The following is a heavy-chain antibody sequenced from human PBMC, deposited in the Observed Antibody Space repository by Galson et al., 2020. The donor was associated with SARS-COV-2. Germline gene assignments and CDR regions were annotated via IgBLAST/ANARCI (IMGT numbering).Heavy chain of an antibody. J-gene: IGHJ4*02. V-gene: IGHV3-53*01. CDR1: GFTVSSSY. D-gene: IGHD2-21*01. Sequence: GESLKISCAASGFTVSSSYMTWVRQAPGKGLEWVSVLYTYGTTYYADSVQGRFTISRDNSKNTLFLQMNSLRAEDTALYYCARKTCGGACFSVYYFDYWVQGTLVTVSP. CDR2: LYTYGTT. CDR3: ARKTCGGACFSVYYFDY.